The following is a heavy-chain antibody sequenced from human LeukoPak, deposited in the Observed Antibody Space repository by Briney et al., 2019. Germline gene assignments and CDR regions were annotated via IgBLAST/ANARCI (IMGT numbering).Heavy chain of an antibody. Sequence: PSETLSLTCTVSGDSINNNYWNWIRQPAGKGLEWIGRIYTSGSTNYNPSLKSRVTMSVDTSKNQFSLKLSSVTAADTAVYYCARDFVYGDSLEYFQDWGQGTLVTVSS. CDR3: ARDFVYGDSLEYFQD. CDR1: GDSINNNY. J-gene: IGHJ1*01. D-gene: IGHD4-17*01. CDR2: IYTSGST. V-gene: IGHV4-4*07.